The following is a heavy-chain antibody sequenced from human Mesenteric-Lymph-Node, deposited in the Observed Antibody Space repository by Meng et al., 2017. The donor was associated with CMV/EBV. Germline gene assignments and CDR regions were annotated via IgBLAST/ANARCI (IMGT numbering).Heavy chain of an antibody. CDR2: ISYDGSNK. D-gene: IGHD2-21*01. V-gene: IGHV3-30-3*01. J-gene: IGHJ2*01. CDR1: GFTFSSYA. Sequence: GGSLRLSCAASGFTFSSYAMSWVRQAPGKGLEWVAVISYDGSNKYYADSVKGRFTISRDISKNTLYLQMNSLRAEDTAVYYCAKVLFSHWYFDLWGRGTLVTVSS. CDR3: AKVLFSHWYFDL.